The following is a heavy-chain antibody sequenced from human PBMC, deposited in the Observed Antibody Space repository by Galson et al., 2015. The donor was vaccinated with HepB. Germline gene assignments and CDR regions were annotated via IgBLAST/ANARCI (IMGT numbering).Heavy chain of an antibody. CDR3: ARDGYCSGGSCYSGSYYYGMDV. D-gene: IGHD2-15*01. V-gene: IGHV3-21*01. J-gene: IGHJ6*02. CDR2: ISSSSSYI. CDR1: GFTFSSYS. Sequence: LRLSCAASGFTFSSYSMNWVRQAPGKGLEWVSSISSSSSYIYYADSVKGRFTISRDNAKNSLYLQMNSLRAEDTAVYYCARDGYCSGGSCYSGSYYYGMDVWGQGTTVTVSS.